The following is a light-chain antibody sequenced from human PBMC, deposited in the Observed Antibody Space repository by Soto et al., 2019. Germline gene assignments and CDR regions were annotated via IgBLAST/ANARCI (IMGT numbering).Light chain of an antibody. Sequence: SQSVSSSYLAWYQQKPGQAPRLLIYGASSRATGIPDRFSGSGSGTDFTLTISSLEPEDFAVYYCQQRSNWPRTFGQGTRLEI. V-gene: IGKV3D-20*02. CDR1: QSVSSSY. CDR2: GAS. CDR3: QQRSNWPRT. J-gene: IGKJ5*01.